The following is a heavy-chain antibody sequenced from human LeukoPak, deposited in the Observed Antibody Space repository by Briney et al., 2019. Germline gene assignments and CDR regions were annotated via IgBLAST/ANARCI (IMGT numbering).Heavy chain of an antibody. CDR1: GYTFTGYY. J-gene: IGHJ1*01. V-gene: IGHV1-2*02. D-gene: IGHD3-22*01. CDR2: INPNSGGT. Sequence: ASVKVSCKASGYTFTGYYMHWVRQAPGQGLEWMGWINPNSGGTNYAQKFQGRVTMTRDTSISTAYMELSRLRSDDTAVYYCARGKPGYYDSSGYHFRPLSNWGQGTLVTVSS. CDR3: ARGKPGYYDSSGYHFRPLSN.